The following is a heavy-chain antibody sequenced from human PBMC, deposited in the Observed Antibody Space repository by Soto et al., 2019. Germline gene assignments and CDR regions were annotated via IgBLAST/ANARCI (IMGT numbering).Heavy chain of an antibody. V-gene: IGHV4-31*02. CDR1: GGSLSRGGYY. D-gene: IGHD3-3*01. Sequence: SLCLPWTGSGGSLSRGGYYWCWVRQHPGEGLGWIGYIYYSGSTYYSPSLKSRVTISVDTSKNQCSLKLSSVTAADTAVYYCAREGMKGYYDFWSRPGLAVCGKGTTVTGSS. CDR3: AREGMKGYYDFWSRPGLAV. CDR2: IYYSGST. J-gene: IGHJ6*04.